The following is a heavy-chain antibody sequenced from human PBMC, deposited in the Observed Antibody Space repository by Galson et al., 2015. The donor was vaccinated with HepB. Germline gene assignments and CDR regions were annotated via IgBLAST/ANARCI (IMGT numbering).Heavy chain of an antibody. D-gene: IGHD5-18*01. CDR2: ISSSGSLT. CDR3: ARGSGYSYGPFDY. CDR1: NFNFSTYT. Sequence: SLRLSCAASNFNFSTYTMNWVRQAPGRGLEWVSSISSSGSLTYYADSMRGRLTISRDNAKNSLYLQMSSLRAEDTAMYYCARGSGYSYGPFDYWGQGSLVIVSS. V-gene: IGHV3-21*01. J-gene: IGHJ4*02.